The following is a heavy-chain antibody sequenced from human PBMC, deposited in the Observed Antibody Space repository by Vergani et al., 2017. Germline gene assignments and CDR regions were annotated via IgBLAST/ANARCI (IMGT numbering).Heavy chain of an antibody. D-gene: IGHD6-25*01. V-gene: IGHV3-30*18. CDR3: AKDKMRHLSYYYYGMDV. J-gene: IGHJ6*02. CDR1: GFTFSSYG. Sequence: QVQLVESGGGVVQPGRSLRLSCAASGFTFSSYGMHWVRQAPGKGLEWVAVISYDGSNKYYADSVKGRFTISRDNSKNTLYLQMNSLRAEDTAVYYCAKDKMRHLSYYYYGMDVWGQGTMVTVSS. CDR2: ISYDGSNK.